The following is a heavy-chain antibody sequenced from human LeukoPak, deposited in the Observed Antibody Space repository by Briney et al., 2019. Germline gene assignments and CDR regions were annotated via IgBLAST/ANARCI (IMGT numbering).Heavy chain of an antibody. CDR3: ASRSGGYYFDF. CDR2: ISWDESTT. J-gene: IGHJ4*02. CDR1: GLSIGDNS. V-gene: IGHV3-43*01. Sequence: GGSLRLSCAASGLSIGDNSMHWVRQAPGKGLEWVSLISWDESTTYYSDSVKGRFTVSRDSSKNSLHLQMNSLRTEDTAVYYCASRSGGYYFDFWGQGTLVTVSS. D-gene: IGHD6-13*01.